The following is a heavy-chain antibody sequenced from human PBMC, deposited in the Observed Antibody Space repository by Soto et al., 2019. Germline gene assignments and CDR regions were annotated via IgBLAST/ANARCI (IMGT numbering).Heavy chain of an antibody. CDR1: GFTFSNAW. D-gene: IGHD1-20*01. V-gene: IGHV3-15*07. J-gene: IGHJ6*02. CDR2: IKSKTDGGTT. Sequence: PGGSLRLSCAASGFTFSNAWMNWVRQAPGKGLEWVGRIKSKTDGGTTDYAAPVKGRFTISRDDSKNTLYLQMNSLKTEDTAVYYCTTDLVTGTRYYYYGMDVWGQGTTVTVSS. CDR3: TTDLVTGTRYYYYGMDV.